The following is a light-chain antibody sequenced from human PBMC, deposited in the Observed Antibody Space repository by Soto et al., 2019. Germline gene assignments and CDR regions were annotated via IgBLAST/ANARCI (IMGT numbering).Light chain of an antibody. CDR1: SSNIWRNY. Sequence: QSVLTQQPSASGTPGQRVTISCSGSSSNIWRNYVYWYQHLSGAAPTLLIYRDNRRPSGVPDRFSGSKSGTSASLAISGLRSDDEADYYCATWDDSVSAVVFGGGTKVTVL. CDR3: ATWDDSVSAVV. CDR2: RDN. J-gene: IGLJ2*01. V-gene: IGLV1-47*01.